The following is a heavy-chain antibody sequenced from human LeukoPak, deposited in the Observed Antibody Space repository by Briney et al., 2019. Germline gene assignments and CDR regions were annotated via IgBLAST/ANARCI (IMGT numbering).Heavy chain of an antibody. V-gene: IGHV3-74*01. Sequence: PGGSLRLSCAASGFTFISYWMHWVRQAPGKGLVWVSRINSDGSTTSYAASVKGRFTISRDTAKNTLYLQMNSLRAEDTAVYYCAKEWIRGVINYWGQGTLVTVSS. J-gene: IGHJ4*02. CDR3: AKEWIRGVINY. D-gene: IGHD3-10*01. CDR1: GFTFISYW. CDR2: INSDGSTT.